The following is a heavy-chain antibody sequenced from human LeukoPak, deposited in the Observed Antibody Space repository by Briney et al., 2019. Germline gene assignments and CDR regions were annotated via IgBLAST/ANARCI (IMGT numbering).Heavy chain of an antibody. CDR2: INHSGST. V-gene: IGHV4-34*01. Sequence: PSETLSLTCAVYGGSFSGYYWSWIRQPPGKGLEWIGEINHSGSTNYNPSLKSRVTISVDTSKNQFSLKLSSVTAADTAVYYCARDDYYDSSGYLHWGQGTLVTVSS. CDR1: GGSFSGYY. CDR3: ARDDYYDSSGYLH. J-gene: IGHJ4*02. D-gene: IGHD3-22*01.